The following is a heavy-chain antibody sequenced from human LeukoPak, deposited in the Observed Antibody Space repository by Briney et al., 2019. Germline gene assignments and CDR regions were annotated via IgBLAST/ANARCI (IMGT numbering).Heavy chain of an antibody. CDR2: ISDNGGST. CDR1: GFTFSSYA. Sequence: PGGSLRLSCAASGFTFSSYAMHWVRQAPGKGLEYVSGISDNGGSTYYANSVKGRFTLSRDNFKNTLYLQMGSLRADDMAVYYCAARRSIVGANRNGFDIWGQGTMVTVSS. D-gene: IGHD1-26*01. V-gene: IGHV3-64*01. CDR3: AARRSIVGANRNGFDI. J-gene: IGHJ3*02.